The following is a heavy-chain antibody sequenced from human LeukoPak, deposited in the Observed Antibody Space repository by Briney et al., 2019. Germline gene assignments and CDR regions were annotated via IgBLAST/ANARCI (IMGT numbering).Heavy chain of an antibody. CDR2: ISGSDGST. Sequence: GGSLRLSCAASGFTFSSYAMSWVRQAPGKGLEWVSGISGSDGSTNYADSVKDRFTISRDNSKNTLYLQMTSLRAEDTAVYFCAKVHTSSWSHWGQGTLVTVSS. D-gene: IGHD2-2*01. CDR3: AKVHTSSWSH. V-gene: IGHV3-23*01. CDR1: GFTFSSYA. J-gene: IGHJ4*02.